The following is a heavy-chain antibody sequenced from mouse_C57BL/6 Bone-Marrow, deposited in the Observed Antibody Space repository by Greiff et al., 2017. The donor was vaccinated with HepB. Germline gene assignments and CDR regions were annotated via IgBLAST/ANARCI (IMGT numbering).Heavy chain of an antibody. J-gene: IGHJ1*03. D-gene: IGHD1-1*01. CDR3: ARQGAITTDWYFDV. V-gene: IGHV5-12*01. CDR1: GFTFSDYY. CDR2: ISNGGGST. Sequence: EVMLVESGGGLVQPGGSLKLSCAASGFTFSDYYMYWVRQTPEKRLEWVAYISNGGGSTYYPDTVKGRFTISRDNAKNTLYLQMSRLKSEDTAMYYCARQGAITTDWYFDVWGTGTTVTVSS.